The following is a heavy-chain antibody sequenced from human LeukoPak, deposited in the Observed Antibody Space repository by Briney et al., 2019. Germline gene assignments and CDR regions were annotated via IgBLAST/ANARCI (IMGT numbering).Heavy chain of an antibody. CDR1: GFTFSSYS. Sequence: HPGGSLRLSCAASGFTFSSYSMSWVRQAPGKGLEWVSAISGSGGSTYYADSVKGRFTISRDNSKNTLYLQMNSLRAEDTAVYYCAREREGVYCSSTSCLNYYYYMDGWGKGTTVTVSS. V-gene: IGHV3-23*01. CDR2: ISGSGGST. CDR3: AREREGVYCSSTSCLNYYYYMDG. J-gene: IGHJ6*03. D-gene: IGHD2-2*01.